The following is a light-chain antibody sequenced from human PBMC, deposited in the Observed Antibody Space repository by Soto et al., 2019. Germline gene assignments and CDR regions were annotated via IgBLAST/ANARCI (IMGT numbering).Light chain of an antibody. V-gene: IGKV3-20*01. J-gene: IGKJ1*01. Sequence: EIVLTQSPGTLSLSPGEGATLSCRASQSVSSSYLAWYQLKPGQAPRLLIYGASIRATGIPDRFSGSGSETEFTLTISSLQSEDVAVYYCQQYDNWPETFCQGTKVEIK. CDR2: GAS. CDR1: QSVSSSY. CDR3: QQYDNWPET.